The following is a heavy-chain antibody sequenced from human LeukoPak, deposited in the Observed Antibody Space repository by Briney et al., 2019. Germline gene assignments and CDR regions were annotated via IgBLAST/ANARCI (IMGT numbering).Heavy chain of an antibody. CDR3: ARDIGGTTYDDAFDI. D-gene: IGHD1-7*01. V-gene: IGHV3-11*01. CDR2: ISSSGCTI. J-gene: IGHJ3*02. CDR1: GFTFSDYY. Sequence: GGSLRLSCAASGFTFSDYYMSWIRQAPGKGLEWVSYISSSGCTIYYADSVKGRFTISRDNAKNSLYLQMNSLRAEDTAVYYCARDIGGTTYDDAFDIWGQGTMVTVSS.